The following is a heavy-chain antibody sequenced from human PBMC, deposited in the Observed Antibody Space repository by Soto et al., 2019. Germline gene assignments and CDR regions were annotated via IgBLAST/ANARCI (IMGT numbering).Heavy chain of an antibody. Sequence: GGSLRLSCAASGFIFRTSWMSWVRQAPGKGLEWVASIGQDGGEKHYVDSVKGRFTISRDNAETSLDLQMNSLGVEDTAIYYCATDDSLAYWGQGTLVTV. J-gene: IGHJ4*02. D-gene: IGHD5-18*01. V-gene: IGHV3-7*03. CDR1: GFIFRTSW. CDR2: IGQDGGEK. CDR3: ATDDSLAY.